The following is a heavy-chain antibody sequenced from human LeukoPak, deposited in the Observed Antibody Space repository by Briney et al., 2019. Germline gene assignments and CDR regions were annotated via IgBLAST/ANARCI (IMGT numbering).Heavy chain of an antibody. CDR2: TYSDGIT. CDR3: TRDPHALDY. J-gene: IGHJ4*02. Sequence: GGSLTLSCAASGFTVSSNYMSWVRQAPGSGLEWVSLTYSDGITYYADSVKGRFTISRDNSKNTLYLQMNSLRDEDTAVYYCTRDPHALDYWGQGTLVTVSS. CDR1: GFTVSSNY. V-gene: IGHV3-53*01.